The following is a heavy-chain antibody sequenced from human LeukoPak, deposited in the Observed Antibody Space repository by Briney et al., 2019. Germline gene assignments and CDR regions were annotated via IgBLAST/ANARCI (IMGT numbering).Heavy chain of an antibody. D-gene: IGHD6-6*01. Sequence: ASVKVSCKASGYTFTSYDINWVRQATGQGLEWMGWMNPNSGNTGYAQKFQGRVTMTRNTSISTAYVELSSLRSEDTAVYYCARGHIAARPGYYYYYYYMDVWGKGTTVTVSS. J-gene: IGHJ6*03. CDR1: GYTFTSYD. CDR3: ARGHIAARPGYYYYYYYMDV. V-gene: IGHV1-8*01. CDR2: MNPNSGNT.